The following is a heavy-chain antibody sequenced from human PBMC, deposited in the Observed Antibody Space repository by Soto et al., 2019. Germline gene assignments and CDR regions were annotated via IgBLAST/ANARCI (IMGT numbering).Heavy chain of an antibody. CDR2: ISSSSSYT. Sequence: EVQLVESGGGLVKPGGSLRLSCEASGFTFSSYNMNWVRQAPGQGLEWVSSISSSSSYTYYADSMKGRFTISRDNAKNSLYLQMNSLRAEDTAVYYCARHNERGYESDPHWFDPWGQGTLVTVSS. CDR1: GFTFSSYN. D-gene: IGHD5-12*01. V-gene: IGHV3-21*01. CDR3: ARHNERGYESDPHWFDP. J-gene: IGHJ5*02.